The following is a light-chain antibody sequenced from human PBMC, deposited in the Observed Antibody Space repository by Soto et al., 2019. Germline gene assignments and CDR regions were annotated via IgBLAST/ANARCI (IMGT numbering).Light chain of an antibody. V-gene: IGKV3D-20*02. CDR1: QSVSSSC. CDR3: QQRSNWPLT. CDR2: DAS. J-gene: IGKJ4*01. Sequence: IVLTQSPGTLSLSPGERATLSCMASQSVSSSCLAWYQQKPGQAPRLLIYDASSRATGIPDRFSGSGSGTDFTLSISSLEPEDFAVYYCQQRSNWPLTFGGGTKVDNK.